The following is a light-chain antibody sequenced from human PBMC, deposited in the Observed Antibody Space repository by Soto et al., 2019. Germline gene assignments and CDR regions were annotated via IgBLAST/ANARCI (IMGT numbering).Light chain of an antibody. V-gene: IGLV1-51*01. Sequence: QSVLTQPPSVSAAPGQKVTMSCSGSSSNIGNNYVSWYQQVPGTAPKLLIYDNNKRPSGNPDRFYGSKSGTSATLGISGLQTGDEADYYCGTWDSSLSVHVFGTGTKVTV. CDR2: DNN. CDR3: GTWDSSLSVHV. CDR1: SSNIGNNY. J-gene: IGLJ1*01.